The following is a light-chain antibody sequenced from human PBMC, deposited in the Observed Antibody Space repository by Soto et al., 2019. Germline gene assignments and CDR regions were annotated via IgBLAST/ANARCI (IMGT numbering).Light chain of an antibody. CDR1: RNISSD. CDR3: QQSYSTLPYT. J-gene: IGKJ2*01. V-gene: IGKV1-39*01. Sequence: QMTQSPSSVSASVGDRVTLTCRASRNISSDLNWYQQKPGKAPKLLIYRASTLQNGVPSRFSGSGSATDFTLTITTLQPEDFATYSCQQSYSTLPYTFGQGTKVEIK. CDR2: RAS.